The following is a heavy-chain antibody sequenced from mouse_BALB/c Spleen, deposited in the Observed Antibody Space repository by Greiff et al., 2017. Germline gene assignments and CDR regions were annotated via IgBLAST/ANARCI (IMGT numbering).Heavy chain of an antibody. J-gene: IGHJ2*01. V-gene: IGHV1-87*01. CDR2: IYPGDGDT. Sequence: VKLQESGAELARPGASVKLSCKASGYTFTSYWMQWVKQRPGQGLEWIGAIYPGDGDTRYTQKFKGKATLTADKSSSTAYMQLSSLASEDSAVYYCARWRGFDYWGQGTTLTVSS. CDR1: GYTFTSYW. D-gene: IGHD2-3*01. CDR3: ARWRGFDY.